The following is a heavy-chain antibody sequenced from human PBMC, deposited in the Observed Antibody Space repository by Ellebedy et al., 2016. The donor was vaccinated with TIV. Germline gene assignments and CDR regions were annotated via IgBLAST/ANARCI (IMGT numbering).Heavy chain of an antibody. D-gene: IGHD3-10*01. CDR2: ISSSGAST. CDR1: GFNFNIFA. CDR3: AKGRGGDWFGDTLDDP. V-gene: IGHV3-23*01. J-gene: IGHJ5*02. Sequence: GESLKISCATSGFNFNIFAMSWVRPAPGEGLEWVSAISSSGASTFYADSVKGRFTVSRDNSENMLYLQMNSLRAADTAVYNCAKGRGGDWFGDTLDDPWGQGTLLTVSS.